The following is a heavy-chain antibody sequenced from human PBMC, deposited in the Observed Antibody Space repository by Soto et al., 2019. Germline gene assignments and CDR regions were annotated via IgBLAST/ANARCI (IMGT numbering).Heavy chain of an antibody. CDR1: EFSFSSYA. J-gene: IGHJ4*02. CDR3: ARTFDTITYYFDY. V-gene: IGHV3-30-3*01. CDR2: ISFNGNSL. D-gene: IGHD3-9*01. Sequence: GGSLRLSCTASEFSFSSYAMHWIRQSPGKGLEWVAVISFNGNSLHYADSVKDRFTISRDNSKSTLYLQMNNMRTEDTAVYYCARTFDTITYYFDYWGQRTLVTVSS.